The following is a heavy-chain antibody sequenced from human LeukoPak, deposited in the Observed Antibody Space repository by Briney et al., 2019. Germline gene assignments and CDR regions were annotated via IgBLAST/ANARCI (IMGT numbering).Heavy chain of an antibody. J-gene: IGHJ4*02. CDR2: TSSSSSYI. V-gene: IGHV3-21*01. CDR3: ARGLDYDILTGYYADRWGGLDY. D-gene: IGHD3-9*01. CDR1: GITFINYS. Sequence: GGSLRLSCAASGITFINYSMTWVRQAPGKGLEWVSSTSSSSSYIYYADSVKGRFTISRDNAKNSLYLQMNSLRAEDTAVYYCARGLDYDILTGYYADRWGGLDYWGQGTLVTVSS.